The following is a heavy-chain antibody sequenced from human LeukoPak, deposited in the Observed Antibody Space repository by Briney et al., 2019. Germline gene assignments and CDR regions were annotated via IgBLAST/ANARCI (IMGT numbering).Heavy chain of an antibody. J-gene: IGHJ6*02. CDR2: IYYSGST. V-gene: IGHV4-59*08. CDR3: ARHTQYYYYGMDV. CDR1: GGSISSYY. Sequence: SETLSLTCTVSGGSISSYYWSWIRQPPGKGLEWIGYIYYSGSTNYNPPLQSRVTISLDTSKNQFSLKLSSVTAADTAVYYCARHTQYYYYGMDVWGQGTTVTVSS.